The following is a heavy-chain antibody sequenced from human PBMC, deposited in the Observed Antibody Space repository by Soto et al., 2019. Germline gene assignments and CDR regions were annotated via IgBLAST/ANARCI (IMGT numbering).Heavy chain of an antibody. CDR2: INAGNGNT. D-gene: IGHD2-15*01. V-gene: IGHV1-3*05. CDR1: GYTFTSYA. CDR3: ARVGSSPLYYYGMDV. Sequence: QVQLVQSGAEEKKPGASVKVSCKASGYTFTSYAMHWVRQAPGQRLEWMGWINAGNGNTKYSQKFQGRVTITRDTSXXTAYMELSSLRSEDTAVYYCARVGSSPLYYYGMDVWGQGTTVTVSS. J-gene: IGHJ6*02.